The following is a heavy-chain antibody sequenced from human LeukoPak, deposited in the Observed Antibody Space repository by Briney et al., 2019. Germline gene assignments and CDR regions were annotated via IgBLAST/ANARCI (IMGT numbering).Heavy chain of an antibody. CDR3: ARGRYCSSTSCLGAFDI. CDR2: ISYDGSNK. V-gene: IGHV3-30*01. D-gene: IGHD2-2*01. J-gene: IGHJ3*02. Sequence: GGSLRLSCAASGFTFSSYAMHWVRQAPGKGLEWVAVISYDGSNKYYADSVKGRFAISRDNSKNTLYLQMNSLRAEDTAVYYCARGRYCSSTSCLGAFDIWGQGTMVTVSS. CDR1: GFTFSSYA.